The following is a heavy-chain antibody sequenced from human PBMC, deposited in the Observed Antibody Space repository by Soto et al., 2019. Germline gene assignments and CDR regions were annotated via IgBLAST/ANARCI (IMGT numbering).Heavy chain of an antibody. J-gene: IGHJ6*02. CDR3: ARRGAFGGVIVYGMDV. CDR1: GGTFSSYA. V-gene: IGHV1-69*13. Sequence: SVKVSCKASGGTFSSYAISWVRQAPGQGLEWKGGIIPIFGTANYAQKFQGRVTFTADESTSTAYMELSSLRSEDTVLFYCARRGAFGGVIVYGMDVWGQGTTVTVSS. D-gene: IGHD3-16*02. CDR2: IIPIFGTA.